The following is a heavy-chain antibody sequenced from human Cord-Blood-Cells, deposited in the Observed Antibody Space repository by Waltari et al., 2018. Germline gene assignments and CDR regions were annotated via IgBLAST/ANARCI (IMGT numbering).Heavy chain of an antibody. J-gene: IGHJ3*02. CDR3: ARPPYYYDSSGDAFDI. Sequence: GKGLAWMWIIYPGDPDTSYSPSFHGQCTISANKTISTASLQWSSLMASDTAMYYCARPPYYYDSSGDAFDIWGQGTMVTVSS. D-gene: IGHD3-22*01. CDR2: IYPGDPDT. V-gene: IGHV5-51*01.